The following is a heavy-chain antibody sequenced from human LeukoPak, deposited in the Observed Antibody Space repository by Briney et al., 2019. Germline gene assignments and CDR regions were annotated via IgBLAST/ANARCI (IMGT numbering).Heavy chain of an antibody. D-gene: IGHD3-10*01. V-gene: IGHV1-18*01. CDR1: GYTFTNYG. J-gene: IGHJ5*02. CDR2: ISVYNGNT. Sequence: ASVKVSCKASGYTFTNYGISWVRQAPGQGLEWMGWISVYNGNTNYAQKFQGRVTMTADTSTSTAYMELRSLRSDDTAVYYCARDGFRYFGSGSYYVGSWFDPWGQGTLVTVSS. CDR3: ARDGFRYFGSGSYYVGSWFDP.